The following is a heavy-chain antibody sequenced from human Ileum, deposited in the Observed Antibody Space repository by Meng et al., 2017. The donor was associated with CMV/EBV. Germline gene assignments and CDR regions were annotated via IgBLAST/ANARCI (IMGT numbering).Heavy chain of an antibody. J-gene: IGHJ5*02. V-gene: IGHV4-4*02. CDR1: GGSISSSNH. CDR2: IYHTGST. Sequence: SLTVAVSGGSISSSNHWSWVRQPRGKGLELIGEIYHTGSTNYNPSLKSRVTMSVDKSKNQFSLRLSSVTAADTAVYYCARCGGWRFDPWGQGTLVTVSS. CDR3: ARCGGWRFDP. D-gene: IGHD3-16*01.